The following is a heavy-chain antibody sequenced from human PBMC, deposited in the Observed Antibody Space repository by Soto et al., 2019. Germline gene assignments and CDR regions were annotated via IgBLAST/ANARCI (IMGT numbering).Heavy chain of an antibody. CDR3: ARGADYYDSSGYYTRFDY. D-gene: IGHD3-22*01. V-gene: IGHV4-59*01. Sequence: SETLSLTCTVSGGSISSYYWSWIRQPPGKGLEWIGYIYYSGSTNYNPSLKSRVTISVDTSKNQFSLKLSSVTAADTAVYYCARGADYYDSSGYYTRFDYWGQGTLVTVSS. J-gene: IGHJ4*02. CDR1: GGSISSYY. CDR2: IYYSGST.